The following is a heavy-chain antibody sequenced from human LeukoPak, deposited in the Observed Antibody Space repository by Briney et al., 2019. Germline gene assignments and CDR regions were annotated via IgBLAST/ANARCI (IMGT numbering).Heavy chain of an antibody. J-gene: IGHJ4*02. Sequence: PGGSLRLSCAASGFTFSSYSMNWVRQAPGKGLEGVSSISSSSSYIYYADSVKGRFTISRDNAKNSLYLQMNSLRAEDTAVYYCARDRTRVNDFFDYWGQGTLVTVSS. CDR1: GFTFSSYS. D-gene: IGHD1-7*01. CDR3: ARDRTRVNDFFDY. V-gene: IGHV3-21*01. CDR2: ISSSSSYI.